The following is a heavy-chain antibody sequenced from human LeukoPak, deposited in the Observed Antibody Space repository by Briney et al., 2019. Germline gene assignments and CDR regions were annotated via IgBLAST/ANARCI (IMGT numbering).Heavy chain of an antibody. CDR3: ARSASYYI. Sequence: SETLSLTCAVYGGSFSGYYWSWIRQPPGKGLEWIGYIYYSGSTNYNPSLKSRVTISVDTSKNQFSLKLSSVTAADTAVYYCARSASYYIWGQGTMVTVSS. CDR1: GGSFSGYY. J-gene: IGHJ3*02. D-gene: IGHD1-26*01. V-gene: IGHV4-59*01. CDR2: IYYSGST.